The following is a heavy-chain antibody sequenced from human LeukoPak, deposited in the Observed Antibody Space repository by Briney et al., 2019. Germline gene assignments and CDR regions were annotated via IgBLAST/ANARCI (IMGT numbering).Heavy chain of an antibody. Sequence: GGPLRLSCAASGFRFSRNWMSWVRQAPGKGLEWVANIKHDGSEKYYVDSVKGRFTISRDNAKNSLYLQMNSLRAEDTAVYYCARDWGFDAFDIWGQGTMVTVSS. CDR3: ARDWGFDAFDI. CDR1: GFRFSRNW. D-gene: IGHD7-27*01. J-gene: IGHJ3*02. V-gene: IGHV3-7*01. CDR2: IKHDGSEK.